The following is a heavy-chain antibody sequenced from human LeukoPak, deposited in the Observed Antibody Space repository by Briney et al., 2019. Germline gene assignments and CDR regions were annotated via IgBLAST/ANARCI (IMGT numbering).Heavy chain of an antibody. Sequence: GGSLRLSCAASGFTVSSNYMSWVRQAPGKGLEWVSAISGSGGDTYYADSVKGRFTISRDNSKNTLYLQMNSLRAEDTAVYHCAKKGATTGDFDYWGQGTLVTVSS. D-gene: IGHD1-26*01. J-gene: IGHJ4*02. CDR3: AKKGATTGDFDY. CDR1: GFTVSSNY. V-gene: IGHV3-23*01. CDR2: ISGSGGDT.